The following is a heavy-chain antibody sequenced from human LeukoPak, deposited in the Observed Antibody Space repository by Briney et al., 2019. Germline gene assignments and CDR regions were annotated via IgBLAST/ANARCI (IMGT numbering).Heavy chain of an antibody. V-gene: IGHV4-59*01. CDR3: ARDPEYCSGGSCPVFDY. J-gene: IGHJ4*02. Sequence: PSETLSLTCTVSGGSISSYYWSWIRQPPGKGREWIGYIYYSGSTNYNPSLKSRVTISVDTSKNQFSLKLSSVTAADTAVYYCARDPEYCSGGSCPVFDYWGQGTLVTVSS. CDR2: IYYSGST. CDR1: GGSISSYY. D-gene: IGHD2-15*01.